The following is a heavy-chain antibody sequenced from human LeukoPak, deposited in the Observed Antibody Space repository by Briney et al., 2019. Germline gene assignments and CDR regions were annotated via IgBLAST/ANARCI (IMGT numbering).Heavy chain of an antibody. CDR3: ASRYGSGSYYH. J-gene: IGHJ5*02. CDR2: IYYSGST. CDR1: GGSISSYY. D-gene: IGHD3-10*01. Sequence: PSETLSLTCTVSGGSISSYYWSWIRQPPGKGLEWIGYIYYSGSTNYNPSLKSRVTISVDTSKNQFSLKLSSVTAADTAVYYCASRYGSGSYYHWGQGTLVTVSS. V-gene: IGHV4-59*01.